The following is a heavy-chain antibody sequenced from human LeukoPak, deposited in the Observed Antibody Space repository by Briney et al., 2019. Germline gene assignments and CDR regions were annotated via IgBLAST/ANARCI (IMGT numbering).Heavy chain of an antibody. J-gene: IGHJ5*02. CDR3: ATEQWLVSRNWFDP. V-gene: IGHV1-8*01. D-gene: IGHD6-19*01. CDR1: GYTFTSYD. Sequence: ASVKVSCKASGYTFTSYDINWVRQATGQGLEWMGWVNPNSGNTGYAQKFQGRVTMTRNTSISTAYMELSSLRSEDTAVYYCATEQWLVSRNWFDPWGQGTPVTVSS. CDR2: VNPNSGNT.